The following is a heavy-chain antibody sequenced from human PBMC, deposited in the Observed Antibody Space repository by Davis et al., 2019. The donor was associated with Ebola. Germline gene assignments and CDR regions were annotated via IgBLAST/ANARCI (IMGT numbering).Heavy chain of an antibody. J-gene: IGHJ4*02. Sequence: GESLKISCVISEFTMSSYWVTWVRQAPGKELEWISYISSSGSTIYYADSVKGRFTISRDNAKNSLYLQMNSLRVEDTAVYYCARGYCTSTSCYPAYYFDYWGQGTLVTVSS. CDR3: ARGYCTSTSCYPAYYFDY. V-gene: IGHV3-48*04. CDR1: EFTMSSYW. CDR2: ISSSGSTI. D-gene: IGHD2-2*01.